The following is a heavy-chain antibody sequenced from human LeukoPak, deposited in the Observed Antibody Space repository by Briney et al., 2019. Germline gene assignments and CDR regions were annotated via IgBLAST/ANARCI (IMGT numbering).Heavy chain of an antibody. CDR1: GFTFSSYS. D-gene: IGHD2-2*01. CDR3: AKPGYCSSTSCYGFGD. Sequence: GGSLRLSCAASGFTFSSYSMNWVRQAPGKGLEWVSYISSSGSTIYYADSVKGRFTISRDNAKNSLYLQMNSLRAEDTAVYYCAKPGYCSSTSCYGFGDWGQGTLVTVSS. CDR2: ISSSGSTI. V-gene: IGHV3-48*04. J-gene: IGHJ4*02.